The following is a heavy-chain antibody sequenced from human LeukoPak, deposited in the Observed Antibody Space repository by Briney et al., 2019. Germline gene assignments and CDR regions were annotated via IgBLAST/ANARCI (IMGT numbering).Heavy chain of an antibody. CDR1: GFTFDVAW. Sequence: PGGSLRLSCAASGFTFDVAWMAWVRQAPGKGLEWVAHIKTKIDDGPTKYAAPVKGRFTISRDDSKATLYLQMSSLRAEDTAVYYCARVSIRYYYDSSGYPPGYWGQGTLVTVSS. D-gene: IGHD3-22*01. J-gene: IGHJ4*02. CDR3: ARVSIRYYYDSSGYPPGY. V-gene: IGHV3-15*01. CDR2: IKTKIDDGPT.